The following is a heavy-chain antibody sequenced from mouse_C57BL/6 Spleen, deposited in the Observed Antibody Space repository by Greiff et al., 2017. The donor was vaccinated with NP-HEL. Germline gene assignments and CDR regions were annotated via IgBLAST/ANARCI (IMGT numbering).Heavy chain of an antibody. Sequence: VQLQQSGPELVKPGASVKISCKASGYAFSSSWMNWVKQRPGKGLEWIGRIYPGDGDTNDNGKFKGKATLTADKSSSTAYMQLSSLTSEDSAVYCCARGDYYGSSYGFASWGQGTLVTVSA. V-gene: IGHV1-82*01. J-gene: IGHJ3*01. CDR2: IYPGDGDT. CDR3: ARGDYYGSSYGFAS. CDR1: GYAFSSSW. D-gene: IGHD1-1*01.